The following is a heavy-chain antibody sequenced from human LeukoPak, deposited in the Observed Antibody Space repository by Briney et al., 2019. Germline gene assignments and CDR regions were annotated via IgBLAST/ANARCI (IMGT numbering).Heavy chain of an antibody. CDR3: ARGGFGELSSGYYYGMDV. CDR1: GGTFSSYA. V-gene: IGHV1-69*13. D-gene: IGHD3-10*01. Sequence: SVKVSCKASGGTFSSYAISWVRQAPGQGLEWMGGIIPIFGTANYAQKFQGRVTITADESTSTAYMELSSLRSEDTAVYYCARGGFGELSSGYYYGMDVWGKGTTVTVSS. J-gene: IGHJ6*04. CDR2: IIPIFGTA.